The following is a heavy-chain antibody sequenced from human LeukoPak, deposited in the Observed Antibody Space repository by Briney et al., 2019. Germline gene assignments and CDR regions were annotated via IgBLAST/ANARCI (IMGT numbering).Heavy chain of an antibody. CDR1: GGSFSGYY. Sequence: SETLSLTCAVYGGSFSGYYWSWIRQPAGKGLEWIGRIYTSGSTNYNPSLKSRVTMSVDTSKNQFSLKLSSVTAADTAVYYCARDRYYYDSSGYLYFDYWGQGTLVTVSS. J-gene: IGHJ4*02. V-gene: IGHV4-4*07. CDR2: IYTSGST. D-gene: IGHD3-22*01. CDR3: ARDRYYYDSSGYLYFDY.